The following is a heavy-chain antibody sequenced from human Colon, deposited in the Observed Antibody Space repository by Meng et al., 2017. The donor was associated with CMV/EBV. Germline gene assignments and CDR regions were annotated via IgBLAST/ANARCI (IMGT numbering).Heavy chain of an antibody. CDR1: GFNVSNNY. CDR2: IYSGGAT. CDR3: ARDGIADSP. V-gene: IGHV3-53*01. Sequence: GSLRLSCAASGFNVSNNYMNWVRQAPGKGLEWVSLIYSGGATYYADSVKGRFSISRDSSKNTLYLQMNSLRAEDTAVYYCARDGIADSPWGQGTLVTVSS. J-gene: IGHJ5*02. D-gene: IGHD6-13*01.